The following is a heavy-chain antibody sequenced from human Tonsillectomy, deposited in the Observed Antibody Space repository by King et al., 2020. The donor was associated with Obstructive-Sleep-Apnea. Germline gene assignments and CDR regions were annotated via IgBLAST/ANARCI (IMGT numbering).Heavy chain of an antibody. Sequence: EVQLVESGGGLVQPGGSLRLSCAASGFTFSSYAMSWVRQAPGKGLEWVSAISGSGDSTYYADSLKGRLTISRDNSMNTLYLQIHSLRAEETAVYYCAKVFVRGVVITTLDYWGQGTLVTVSS. CDR1: GFTFSSYA. CDR3: AKVFVRGVVITTLDY. V-gene: IGHV3-23*04. J-gene: IGHJ4*02. D-gene: IGHD3-10*01. CDR2: ISGSGDST.